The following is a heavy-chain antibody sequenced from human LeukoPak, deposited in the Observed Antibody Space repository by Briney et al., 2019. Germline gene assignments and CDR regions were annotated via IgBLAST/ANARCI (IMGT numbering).Heavy chain of an antibody. CDR1: GYTFTGYY. CDR2: INPNSGGT. D-gene: IGHD5-24*01. J-gene: IGHJ4*02. CDR3: ARDQHGYNREMDY. V-gene: IGHV1-2*02. Sequence: ASVKVSCKASGYTFTGYYMHWVRQAPGQGLEWMGWINPNSGGTNYAQKFQGRVTMTRDTSISTAYMELSSLRSEDTAVYYCARDQHGYNREMDYWGQGTLVTVSS.